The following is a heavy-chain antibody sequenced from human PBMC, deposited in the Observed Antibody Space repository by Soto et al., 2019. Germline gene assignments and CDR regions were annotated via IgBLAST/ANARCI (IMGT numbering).Heavy chain of an antibody. J-gene: IGHJ4*02. D-gene: IGHD3-22*01. Sequence: PPGKGLEWIGYIYYSGSTNYNPALKSRVTISVDMSKNQFSLRLSSVTAADTAGYYCARDDRSYDSGGYDSWGQGAPVTVSS. CDR3: ARDDRSYDSGGYDS. CDR2: IYYSGST. V-gene: IGHV4-59*01.